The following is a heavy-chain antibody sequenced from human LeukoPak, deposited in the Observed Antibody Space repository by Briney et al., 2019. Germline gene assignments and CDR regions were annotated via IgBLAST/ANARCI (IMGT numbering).Heavy chain of an antibody. V-gene: IGHV3-23*01. J-gene: IGHJ3*02. Sequence: PGGSLRLSCAGSGFSFSSHGMNWVRQAPGKGLEWVSGISPSGDITYYTDSVRGRFTISIDNFKNTLSLQVNSLRAEDTAMYYCARGSCWDSSSCHGALDSWGQGTMVTVSS. CDR2: ISPSGDIT. CDR1: GFSFSSHG. D-gene: IGHD6-13*01. CDR3: ARGSCWDSSSCHGALDS.